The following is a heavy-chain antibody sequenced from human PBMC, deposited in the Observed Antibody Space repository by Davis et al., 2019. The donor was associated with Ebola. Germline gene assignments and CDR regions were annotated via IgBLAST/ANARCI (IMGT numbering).Heavy chain of an antibody. D-gene: IGHD3-22*01. J-gene: IGHJ1*01. V-gene: IGHV3-66*01. CDR2: IYSGGST. CDR3: ARVTYYYDSSGYSEYFQH. CDR1: GFTFSSNY. Sequence: GESLKISCAASGFTFSSNYMSWVRQAPGKGLEWVSVIYSGGSTYYADSVKGRFTISRDNSKNTLYLQMNSLRAEDTAVYYCARVTYYYDSSGYSEYFQHWGQGTLVTVSS.